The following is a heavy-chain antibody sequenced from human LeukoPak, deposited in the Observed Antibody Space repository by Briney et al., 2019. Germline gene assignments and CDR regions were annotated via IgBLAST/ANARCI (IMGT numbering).Heavy chain of an antibody. J-gene: IGHJ4*02. CDR1: GYTFSSYE. CDR2: ISSSGSTI. D-gene: IGHD6-19*01. Sequence: GGSLRLSCADSGYTFSSYEMNWVRQAPGKGPEWVSYISSSGSTIYYADSVKGRFTISRDNAKNSLYLQMNSLRAEDTAVYYCARDTRRYSSGWYTYFDYWGQGTPVTVSS. V-gene: IGHV3-48*03. CDR3: ARDTRRYSSGWYTYFDY.